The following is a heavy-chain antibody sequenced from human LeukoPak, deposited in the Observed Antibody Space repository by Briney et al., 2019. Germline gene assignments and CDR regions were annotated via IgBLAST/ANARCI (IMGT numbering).Heavy chain of an antibody. Sequence: SETLSLTCTVSGGSISSGGYYWSWIRQHPGKGLEWIGYIYYSGSTYYNPSLKSRVTISVDTSKNQFSLKLSSVTAADTAVYYCARVVIPMVRGVNPYYYGMDVWGQGTTVTVSS. CDR2: IYYSGST. D-gene: IGHD3-10*01. CDR1: GGSISSGGYY. J-gene: IGHJ6*02. CDR3: ARVVIPMVRGVNPYYYGMDV. V-gene: IGHV4-31*03.